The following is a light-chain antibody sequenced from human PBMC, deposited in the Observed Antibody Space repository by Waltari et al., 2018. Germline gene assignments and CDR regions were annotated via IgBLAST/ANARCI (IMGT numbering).Light chain of an antibody. V-gene: IGKV1-5*03. CDR2: EAS. CDR3: LQYNTYSLFT. J-gene: IGKJ3*01. CDR1: QSVNNW. Sequence: DIQMTQSPSTLSASVGDRVIITCRASQSVNNWLAWYQQKPGRAPKLLIYEASRLQSGGPSRFSGGGSGTEFTLPISSMQPDDFATYYCLQYNTYSLFTFGPGTKVDIK.